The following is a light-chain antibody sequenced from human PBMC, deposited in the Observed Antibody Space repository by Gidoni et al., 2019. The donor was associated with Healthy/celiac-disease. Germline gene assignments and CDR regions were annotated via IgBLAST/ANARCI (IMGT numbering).Light chain of an antibody. CDR1: QGISSY. Sequence: QLTQSPSFLSASVGDRVTITCRASQGISSYLAWYQQKPGKAPKLLIYAASTLQSGVPSRFSGSGSGTEFTLTISSLQPEDFATYYCQQLNSYPRAFGPGTKVDIK. V-gene: IGKV1-9*01. J-gene: IGKJ3*01. CDR3: QQLNSYPRA. CDR2: AAS.